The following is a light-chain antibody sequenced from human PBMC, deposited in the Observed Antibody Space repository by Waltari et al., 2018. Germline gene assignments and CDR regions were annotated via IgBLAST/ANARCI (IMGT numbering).Light chain of an antibody. CDR1: QGISSY. CDR3: QQLGAYPIT. Sequence: DIRYAQSPCFLSGFFRDRVTPPCRASQGISSYLTWYQQKPGKAPKLLIYGASTMESAIPSRFSGIGSGTEFTLTISSLQPEDSATYYCQQLGAYPITFGRGTRVETK. V-gene: IGKV1-9*01. CDR2: GAS. J-gene: IGKJ5*01.